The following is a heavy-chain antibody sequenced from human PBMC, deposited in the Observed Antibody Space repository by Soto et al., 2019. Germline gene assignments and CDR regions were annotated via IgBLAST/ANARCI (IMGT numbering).Heavy chain of an antibody. CDR2: IYYGGST. V-gene: IGHV4-31*03. Sequence: QVQLQESGPGLVKPSQTLSLTCTVSGGSISSGGYYWSWIRQHPGKGLEWIGYIYYGGSTYYNPSLKSRVTISVDTSKNQFSLKLSSVTAADTAVYYCARADIVVVVAAMAFDIWGQGTMVTVSS. D-gene: IGHD2-15*01. J-gene: IGHJ3*02. CDR1: GGSISSGGYY. CDR3: ARADIVVVVAAMAFDI.